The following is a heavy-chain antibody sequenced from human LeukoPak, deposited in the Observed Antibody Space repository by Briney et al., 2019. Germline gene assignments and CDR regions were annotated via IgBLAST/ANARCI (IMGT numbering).Heavy chain of an antibody. CDR1: GGSISSSSYY. D-gene: IGHD5-18*01. CDR2: IYYSGST. Sequence: DPSETLSLTCTVSGGSISSSSYYWGWIRQPPGKGLEWIGSIYYSGSTYYNPSLKGRVTISVDTSKNQFSLKLSSVTAADTAVYYCARHRYSYGSSLFDYWGQGTLVTVSS. V-gene: IGHV4-39*01. CDR3: ARHRYSYGSSLFDY. J-gene: IGHJ4*02.